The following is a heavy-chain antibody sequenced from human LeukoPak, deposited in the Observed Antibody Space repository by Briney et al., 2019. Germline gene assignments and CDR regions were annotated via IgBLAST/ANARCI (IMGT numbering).Heavy chain of an antibody. J-gene: IGHJ3*02. CDR1: GISLSNYA. CDR3: AKDLGAMALDAFDI. V-gene: IGHV3-23*01. CDR2: ISGSGGST. D-gene: IGHD5-18*01. Sequence: PGGSLRLSCVVSGISLSNYAMSWVRQAPGKGLEWVSAISGSGGSTYYADSVKGRFTISRDNSKNTLYLQMNSLRAEDTAVYYCAKDLGAMALDAFDIWGQGTMVTVSS.